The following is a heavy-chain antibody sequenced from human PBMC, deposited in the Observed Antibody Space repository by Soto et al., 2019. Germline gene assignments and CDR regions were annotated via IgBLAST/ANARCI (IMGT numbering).Heavy chain of an antibody. J-gene: IGHJ4*02. CDR1: GFTFSSYG. Sequence: VQLVESGGGVVQPGRSLRLSCAASGFTFSSYGMHWVRQAPGKGLELVAFIWYDGSFKYYADSVKGRFTISRDNSENTLYLQLDSLRAEDTAVYYCARASLRRVASSGDHWGQGTLVTVSS. V-gene: IGHV3-33*01. CDR2: IWYDGSFK. D-gene: IGHD2-15*01. CDR3: ARASLRRVASSGDH.